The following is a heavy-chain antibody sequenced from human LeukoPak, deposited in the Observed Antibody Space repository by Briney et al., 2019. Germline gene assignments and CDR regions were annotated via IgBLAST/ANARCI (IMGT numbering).Heavy chain of an antibody. Sequence: SETLSLTCTVSGGSISSYYWSWIRQPPGKGLEWIGYIYYSGSTNYNPSLKSRVTISVDTSKNQFYLKLSSVTAAGTAVYYCARGSHTYCSGGSCYSGGNDYWGQGTLVTVSS. CDR3: ARGSHTYCSGGSCYSGGNDY. J-gene: IGHJ4*02. CDR1: GGSISSYY. CDR2: IYYSGST. V-gene: IGHV4-59*01. D-gene: IGHD2-15*01.